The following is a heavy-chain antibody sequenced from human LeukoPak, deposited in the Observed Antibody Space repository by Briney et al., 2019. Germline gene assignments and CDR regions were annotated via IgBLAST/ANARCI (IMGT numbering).Heavy chain of an antibody. V-gene: IGHV3-23*01. J-gene: IGHJ4*02. CDR3: AKAQRYYYGPDY. CDR2: ISGSGGST. CDR1: GFTFSSYA. Sequence: GGSLRLSCAASGFTFSSYAMSWVRQAPGKGLEWVSAISGSGGSTYYADSVKGRFTISRDNSKNTPYLQMNSLRAEDTAVYYCAKAQRYYYGPDYWGQGTLVTVSS. D-gene: IGHD3-10*01.